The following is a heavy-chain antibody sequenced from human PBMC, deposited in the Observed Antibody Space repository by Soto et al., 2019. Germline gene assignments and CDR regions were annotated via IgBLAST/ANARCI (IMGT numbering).Heavy chain of an antibody. CDR1: GFTVSSNY. CDR3: ARESPYYDILTGYGPYYFDY. J-gene: IGHJ4*02. D-gene: IGHD3-9*01. V-gene: IGHV3-66*01. Sequence: GGSLRLSCAASGFTVSSNYMSWVRQAPGKGLEWVSVIYSGGSTYYADSVKVRFTISRDNSKNTLYLQMNSLRAEDTAVYYCARESPYYDILTGYGPYYFDYWGQGTLVTVSS. CDR2: IYSGGST.